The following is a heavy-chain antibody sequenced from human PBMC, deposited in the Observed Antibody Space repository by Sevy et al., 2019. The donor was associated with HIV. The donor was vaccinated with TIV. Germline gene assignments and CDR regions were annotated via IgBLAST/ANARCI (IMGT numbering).Heavy chain of an antibody. CDR3: ARGLVNWDGMDV. Sequence: GGSLRLSCAASGFTFSNYNMNWVRPAPGKGLEWVSFISFMSNYIYYGDSVKGRFTISRDNAKNSVYLQMNSLRAEDTAVYYCARGLVNWDGMDVWGQGTTVTVSS. J-gene: IGHJ6*02. V-gene: IGHV3-21*01. CDR1: GFTFSNYN. D-gene: IGHD7-27*01. CDR2: ISFMSNYI.